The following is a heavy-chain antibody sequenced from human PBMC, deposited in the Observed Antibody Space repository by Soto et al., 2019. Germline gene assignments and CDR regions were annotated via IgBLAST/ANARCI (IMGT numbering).Heavy chain of an antibody. V-gene: IGHV1-18*04. CDR2: ISTYNSNT. D-gene: IGHD2-21*01. CDR3: AGDERDCCSGGDCFYVDY. CDR1: GYTFNNNG. J-gene: IGHJ4*02. Sequence: QVQLVQSAGEVKKPGASEKVSCKASGYTFNNNGLSWVRHAPGQGLEWMGWISTYNSNTNSAPRLQGRLTMTTGTATGTAYRELRSLRSDDTAVYYCAGDERDCCSGGDCFYVDYWGQGTLVTVSS.